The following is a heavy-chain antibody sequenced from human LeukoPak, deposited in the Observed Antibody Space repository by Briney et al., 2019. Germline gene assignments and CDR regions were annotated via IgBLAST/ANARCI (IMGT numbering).Heavy chain of an antibody. CDR2: ISSSSSYI. CDR3: ARGLIAAAPGLFDY. CDR1: GFTFSRYS. V-gene: IGHV3-21*04. Sequence: GGSLRLSCAASGFTFSRYSMNWVRQAPGKGLEWVSSISSSSSYIYYADSVKGRFTISRDNAKNSLYLQMNSLRAEDTALYYCARGLIAAAPGLFDYWGQGTLVTVSS. J-gene: IGHJ4*02. D-gene: IGHD6-13*01.